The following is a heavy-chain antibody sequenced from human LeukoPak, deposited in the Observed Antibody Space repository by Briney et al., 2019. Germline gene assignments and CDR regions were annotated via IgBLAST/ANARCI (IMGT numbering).Heavy chain of an antibody. D-gene: IGHD6-6*01. CDR3: AGPNPRIAARPYYYYYMDV. Sequence: GGSLRLSCAASGFTFSIYSMNWVRQAPGKGLEWVSSISSSSSYIYYADSVKGRFTISRDHAKNSLYLQMNSLRAEDTAVYYCAGPNPRIAARPYYYYYMDVWGKGTTVTVSS. CDR2: ISSSSSYI. V-gene: IGHV3-21*01. CDR1: GFTFSIYS. J-gene: IGHJ6*03.